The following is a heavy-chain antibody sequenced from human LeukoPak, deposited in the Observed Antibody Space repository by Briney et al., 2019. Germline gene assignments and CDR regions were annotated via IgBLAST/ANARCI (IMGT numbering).Heavy chain of an antibody. D-gene: IGHD3-9*01. V-gene: IGHV1-69*02. CDR3: ARHPTSFDWLRD. CDR1: GYTFTGYY. J-gene: IGHJ4*02. Sequence: ASVKVSCKASGYTFTGYYMHWVRQAPGQGLEWMGRIIPILATTYAPLFEDRLTITADKSTNTVYMELSSLESDDTAVYYCARHPTSFDWLRDWGQGTLVTVSS. CDR2: IIPILAT.